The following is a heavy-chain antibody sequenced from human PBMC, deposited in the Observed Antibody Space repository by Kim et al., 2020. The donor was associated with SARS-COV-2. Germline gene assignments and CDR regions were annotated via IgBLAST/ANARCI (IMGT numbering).Heavy chain of an antibody. J-gene: IGHJ4*02. V-gene: IGHV3-23*01. CDR1: GFTFSSYA. CDR3: AKTCPGYYDSSGSRGHFDY. CDR2: ISGSGGST. D-gene: IGHD3-22*01. Sequence: GGSLRLSCAASGFTFSSYAMSWVRQAPGKGLEWVSAISGSGGSTYYADSVKGRFTISRDNSKNTLYLQMNSLRAEDTAVYYCAKTCPGYYDSSGSRGHFDYWGQGTLVTVSS.